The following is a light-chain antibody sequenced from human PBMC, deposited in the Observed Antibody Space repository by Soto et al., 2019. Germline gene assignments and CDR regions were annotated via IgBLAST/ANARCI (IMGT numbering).Light chain of an antibody. V-gene: IGKV1-39*01. CDR2: GAS. CDR1: QSIARF. Sequence: DLPMTQSPSSLSAAVGDRVTITCRASQSIARFLNWYQQKPGEVPKLLIFGASYLRSGVPSRFSGSGSGTHFALTTTSLQPEDFATYFCQQSHIAPYTFGQGTNL. CDR3: QQSHIAPYT. J-gene: IGKJ2*01.